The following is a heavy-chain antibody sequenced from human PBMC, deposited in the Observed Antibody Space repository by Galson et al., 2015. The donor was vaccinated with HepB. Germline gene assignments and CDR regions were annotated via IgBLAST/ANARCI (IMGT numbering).Heavy chain of an antibody. J-gene: IGHJ6*02. CDR3: AKKENGDYYYYGMDV. D-gene: IGHD4-17*01. CDR2: ISYDGSNK. CDR1: GFTFSSYG. Sequence: SLRLSCAASGFTFSSYGMHWVRQAPGKGLEWVAVISYDGSNKYYADSVKGRFTISRDNSKNTLYLQMNSLRAEDTAVYYCAKKENGDYYYYGMDVWGQGTTVTVSS. V-gene: IGHV3-30*18.